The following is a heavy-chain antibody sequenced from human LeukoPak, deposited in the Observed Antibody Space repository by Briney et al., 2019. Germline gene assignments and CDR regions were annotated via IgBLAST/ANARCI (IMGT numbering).Heavy chain of an antibody. Sequence: GGSLRLSCVASGITFSSYSMNWVRQAPGKGLEWVSYISSSSSTLYYAHSVKGRFTISRVNAKNSLYLQMNSLSDEDTAVYYCARETPDAFDIWGQGTMVTVS. D-gene: IGHD1-14*01. J-gene: IGHJ3*02. CDR1: GITFSSYS. CDR3: ARETPDAFDI. CDR2: ISSSSSTL. V-gene: IGHV3-48*02.